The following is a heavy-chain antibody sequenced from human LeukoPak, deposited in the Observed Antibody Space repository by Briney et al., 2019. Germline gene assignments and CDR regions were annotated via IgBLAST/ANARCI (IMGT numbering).Heavy chain of an antibody. J-gene: IGHJ4*02. Sequence: PSETLSLTCGVSGGSISNTNWWTWVRQPPGKGLEWIGEVNLQGSTNYNPSLKSRVTISIDTSKNQFSLKLSSVTAADTAVYYCARKPTVTTVDYWGQGTLVTDSS. CDR3: ARKPTVTTVDY. D-gene: IGHD4-11*01. CDR1: GGSISNTNW. V-gene: IGHV4-4*02. CDR2: VNLQGST.